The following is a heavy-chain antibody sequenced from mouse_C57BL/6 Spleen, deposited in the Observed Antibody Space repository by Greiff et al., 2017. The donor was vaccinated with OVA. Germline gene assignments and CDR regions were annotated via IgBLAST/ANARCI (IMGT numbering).Heavy chain of an antibody. V-gene: IGHV1-15*01. J-gene: IGHJ3*01. CDR1: GYTFTDYE. CDR3: TRSGFTTVVATPFAY. Sequence: LQESGAELVRPGASVTLSCKASGYTFTDYEMHWVKQTPVHGLEWIGAIDPETGGTAYNQKFKGKAILTADKSSSTAYMELRSLTSEDSAVYYCTRSGFTTVVATPFAYWGQGTLVTVSA. CDR2: IDPETGGT. D-gene: IGHD1-1*01.